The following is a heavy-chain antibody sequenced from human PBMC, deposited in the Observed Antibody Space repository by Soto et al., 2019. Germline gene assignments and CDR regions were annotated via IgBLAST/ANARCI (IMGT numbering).Heavy chain of an antibody. CDR1: GFTFSSYT. V-gene: IGHV3-21*01. CDR2: ISSSSSYI. J-gene: IGHJ6*03. CDR3: ARVLGLDYYYYMDV. Sequence: GGSLRLSCAASGFTFSSYTMNWVRQAPGKGLEWVSSISSSSSYIYYADSVKGRFTISRDNAKNSLYLQMNSLRAEDTAVYYCARVLGLDYYYYMDVWGKGTTVTVSS. D-gene: IGHD3-16*01.